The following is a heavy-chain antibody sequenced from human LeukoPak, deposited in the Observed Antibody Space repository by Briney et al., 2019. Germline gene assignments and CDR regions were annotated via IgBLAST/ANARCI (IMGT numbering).Heavy chain of an antibody. CDR2: MNPNSGNT. CDR3: ARDGLGLSDVLRFLEWSFDY. V-gene: IGHV1-8*01. J-gene: IGHJ4*02. D-gene: IGHD3-3*01. Sequence: ASVKVSCKASGYTFTSDDINWVRQAIGQGLEWMGWMNPNSGNTGYAQKFQGRVTMTRNTSISTAYMELSSLRSEDTAVYYCARDGLGLSDVLRFLEWSFDYWGQGTLVTVSS. CDR1: GYTFTSDD.